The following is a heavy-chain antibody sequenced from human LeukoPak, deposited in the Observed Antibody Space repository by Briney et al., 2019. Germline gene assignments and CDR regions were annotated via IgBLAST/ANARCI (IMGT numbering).Heavy chain of an antibody. J-gene: IGHJ4*02. CDR1: GFTFTGYY. CDR3: ARDRYCSSTSCFSGAY. D-gene: IGHD2-2*01. Sequence: SVKVSCKASGFTFTGYYMHWVRQAPGQGLEWMGGIIPIFGTANYAQKFQGRVTITADESTSTAYMELSSLRSEDTAVYYCARDRYCSSTSCFSGAYWGQGTLVTVPS. V-gene: IGHV1-69*13. CDR2: IIPIFGTA.